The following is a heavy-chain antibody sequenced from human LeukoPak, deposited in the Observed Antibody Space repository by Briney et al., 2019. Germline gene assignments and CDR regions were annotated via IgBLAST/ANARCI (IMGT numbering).Heavy chain of an antibody. J-gene: IGHJ4*02. Sequence: GGSLRLSCAASEFTFSRHWMSWVRQAPGKGLEWVASINPDGSVRHYADSVRGRFTISRDNTKNSLYLQMNSLRVEDVALYFCARLKDSAIRYDYWGQGTLVTVSS. CDR3: ARLKDSAIRYDY. D-gene: IGHD5-18*01. CDR2: INPDGSVR. V-gene: IGHV3-7*01. CDR1: EFTFSRHW.